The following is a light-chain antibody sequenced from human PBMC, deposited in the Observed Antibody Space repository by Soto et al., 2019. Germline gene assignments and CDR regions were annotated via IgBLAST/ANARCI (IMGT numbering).Light chain of an antibody. CDR3: QQSYSTLWT. CDR1: QSITIY. J-gene: IGKJ1*01. CDR2: GAS. Sequence: DIQMTQSPSSLSASGGDIVTITCRASQSITIYLNWYQQKPGEAPNLLIFGASTLQSGVPSRFSGSGSGTDFTLTISSLQPEDFATYYCQQSYSTLWTFGQGTKVDIK. V-gene: IGKV1-39*01.